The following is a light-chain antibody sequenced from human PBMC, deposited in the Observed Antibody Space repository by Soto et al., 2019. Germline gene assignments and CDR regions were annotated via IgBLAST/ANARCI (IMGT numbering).Light chain of an antibody. CDR3: CSLAGTSTFYV. J-gene: IGLJ1*01. CDR1: SSDVGSYNL. V-gene: IGLV2-23*02. CDR2: EVS. Sequence: QSALTQAASVSGSPGQSITISCTGTSSDVGSYNLVSWYQQHPGKAPKLMIYEVSKRPSGVSNRFSGSKSGNTASLTISGLHAEDEADYYCCSLAGTSTFYVFGTGTKLTVL.